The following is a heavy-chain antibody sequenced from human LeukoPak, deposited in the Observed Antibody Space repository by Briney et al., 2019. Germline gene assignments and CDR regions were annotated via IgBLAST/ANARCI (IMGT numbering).Heavy chain of an antibody. CDR1: GDSVSSASYY. CDR3: ARTQYCSSTSCYFGYFDY. J-gene: IGHJ4*02. Sequence: SETLSLTCTVSGDSVSSASYYWSWIRLPPGKGLEWIAYVYYTGSTNYNPSLKSRVTTSIDTSKNQFSLKVSSVTAADTAVYYCARTQYCSSTSCYFGYFDYWGQGTLVTVSS. V-gene: IGHV4-61*01. CDR2: VYYTGST. D-gene: IGHD2-2*01.